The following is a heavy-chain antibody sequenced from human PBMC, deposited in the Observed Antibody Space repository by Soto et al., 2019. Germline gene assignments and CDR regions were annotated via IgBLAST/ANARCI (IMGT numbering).Heavy chain of an antibody. Sequence: ASVKVSCKASGYTFTSYGISWVRQAPGQGLEWMGWISAYNGNTNYAQKLQGRVTMTTDTSTSTAYMELGSLRSDDTAVYYCAREGGRGPVLTGYPDYYYGMDVWGQGTTVTVSS. V-gene: IGHV1-18*01. D-gene: IGHD3-9*01. CDR3: AREGGRGPVLTGYPDYYYGMDV. CDR1: GYTFTSYG. CDR2: ISAYNGNT. J-gene: IGHJ6*02.